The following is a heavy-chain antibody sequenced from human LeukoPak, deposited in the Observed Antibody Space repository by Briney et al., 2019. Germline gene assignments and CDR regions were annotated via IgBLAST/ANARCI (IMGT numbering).Heavy chain of an antibody. V-gene: IGHV3-7*03. CDR3: ARDQYDTWSRRGNFDF. CDR1: GFTFGKYW. J-gene: IGHJ4*02. D-gene: IGHD3-3*01. CDR2: IKLDGSEK. Sequence: GGSLRLSCAASGFTFGKYWMSWVRQAPGKGLEWVANIKLDGSEKNYVDSVKGRFTISRDNTKNSLYLQMNSLRVEDTAVLYCARDQYDTWSRRGNFDFWGQGTLVTVSS.